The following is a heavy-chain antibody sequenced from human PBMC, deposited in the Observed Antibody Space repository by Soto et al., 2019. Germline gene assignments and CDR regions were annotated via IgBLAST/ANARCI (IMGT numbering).Heavy chain of an antibody. V-gene: IGHV3-23*01. D-gene: IGHD3-16*01. CDR2: IGGGSGTT. CDR1: GFTFVNYA. CDR3: ANQGAFWGPGGLRHFDC. Sequence: PGGSLRLSCAASGFTFVNYAMSWVRQAPGKGLDWFSAIGGGSGTTYYADSVKGRFTISRDNSKNTLYLQMNSLTADDTAVYYCANQGAFWGPGGLRHFDCWGQGTLVTVSS. J-gene: IGHJ4*02.